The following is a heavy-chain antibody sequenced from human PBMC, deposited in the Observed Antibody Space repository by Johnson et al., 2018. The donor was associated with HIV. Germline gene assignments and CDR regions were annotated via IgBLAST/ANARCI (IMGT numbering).Heavy chain of an antibody. D-gene: IGHD6-13*01. CDR1: ESTFSSYW. J-gene: IGHJ3*01. CDR2: IRYDGSNK. V-gene: IGHV3-30*02. CDR3: ARDGESQQLPLGDAFDV. Sequence: VQLVESGGGLVQPGGSLRLSCEASESTFSSYWMNWLRQAPGKGLEWVAFIRYDGSNKYYADSVKGRFTISRDNSKNTLYLQMNSLRVEDTAMYYCARDGESQQLPLGDAFDVWGRGTLVTVSS.